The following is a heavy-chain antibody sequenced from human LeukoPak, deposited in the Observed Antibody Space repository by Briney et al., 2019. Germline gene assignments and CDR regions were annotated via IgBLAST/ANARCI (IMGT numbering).Heavy chain of an antibody. J-gene: IGHJ4*02. CDR2: IQTKSDGATV. CDR1: GFTFKTGR. Sequence: GGSLSLSCAASGFTFKTGRTVGLRQLPGKGLEWVGRIQTKSDGATVSYPIPVKGRVCISRDDSKNTVSLQIDDVRTEDTAVYYCTILSVWHSAIWGEGTQVTVSP. CDR3: TILSVWHSAI. V-gene: IGHV3-15*01. D-gene: IGHD6-19*01.